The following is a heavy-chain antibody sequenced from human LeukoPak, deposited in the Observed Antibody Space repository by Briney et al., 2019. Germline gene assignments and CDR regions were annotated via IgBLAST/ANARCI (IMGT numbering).Heavy chain of an antibody. Sequence: LTGGSLRLSCSVSGFTFSTYVMHWVRHPPGQGLEYVSAISSNGDNTYYADSEKDRFTISRDDSKNTRYLQMSSLRADDTAGYYCVRGTGYWGQGTLVTVSS. CDR1: GFTFSTYV. CDR3: VRGTGY. V-gene: IGHV3-64D*06. J-gene: IGHJ4*02. CDR2: ISSNGDNT.